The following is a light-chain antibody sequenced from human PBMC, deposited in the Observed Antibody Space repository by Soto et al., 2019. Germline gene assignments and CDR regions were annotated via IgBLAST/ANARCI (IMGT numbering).Light chain of an antibody. CDR1: SSNVGGYNY. Sequence: QSVLTQPASVSGSPGQSITISCTGTSSNVGGYNYGSWYQQHPSKAPKLMIYEVSNRPSGVSNRFSGSKSGNTASLTISGLEAEDEADYYCSSYTSSRAVVFGGGTKLTVL. CDR2: EVS. V-gene: IGLV2-14*01. CDR3: SSYTSSRAVV. J-gene: IGLJ2*01.